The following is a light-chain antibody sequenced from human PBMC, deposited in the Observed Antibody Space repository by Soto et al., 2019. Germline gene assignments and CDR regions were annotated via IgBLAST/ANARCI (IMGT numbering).Light chain of an antibody. Sequence: DIQMTQSPSSLSASVGDTVTITCRASQGISNSLAWFQQTPGRVPQFLIYAASTLQPGVPPRFSGSGSGTDFTLTISSLQPEDVATYYCHNYNSAPLPFGPGTIVEIK. J-gene: IGKJ3*01. CDR2: AAS. CDR1: QGISNS. CDR3: HNYNSAPLP. V-gene: IGKV1-27*01.